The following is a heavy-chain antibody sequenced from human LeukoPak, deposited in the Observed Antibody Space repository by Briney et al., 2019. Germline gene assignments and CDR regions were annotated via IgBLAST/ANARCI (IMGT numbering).Heavy chain of an antibody. CDR1: GGTFSSYA. CDR2: IIPIFGTA. D-gene: IGHD5-12*01. Sequence: GASVKVSCKASGGTFSSYAISWVRQAPGQGLEWMGGIIPIFGTANYAQKFQGRVTITADKSTSTAYMELSSLRSEDTAVYYCARADSGYDTTIDYWGQGTLVTVSS. CDR3: ARADSGYDTTIDY. V-gene: IGHV1-69*06. J-gene: IGHJ4*02.